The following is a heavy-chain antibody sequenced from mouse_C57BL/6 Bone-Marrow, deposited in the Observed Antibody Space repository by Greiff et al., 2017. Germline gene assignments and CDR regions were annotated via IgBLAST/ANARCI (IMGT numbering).Heavy chain of an antibody. V-gene: IGHV1-81*01. Sequence: VQLQQSGAELARPGASVKLSCKASGYTFASYGISWVKQRTGQGLEWIGEIYPRSGNTYYNEKFKGKATLTADKSSSTAYMELRSLTSEDSAVYFCVSILYDYDDYFDYWGQGTTLTVSS. J-gene: IGHJ2*01. CDR2: IYPRSGNT. CDR3: VSILYDYDDYFDY. CDR1: GYTFASYG. D-gene: IGHD2-4*01.